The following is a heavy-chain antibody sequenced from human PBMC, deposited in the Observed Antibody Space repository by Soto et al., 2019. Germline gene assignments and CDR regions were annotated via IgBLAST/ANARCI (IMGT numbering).Heavy chain of an antibody. CDR1: GYSFTRYS. J-gene: IGHJ4*02. V-gene: IGHV1-3*01. CDR2: TNAGNGNT. CDR3: ARGPWETPLLGSGNPLYY. Sequence: ASVKVSCKASGYSFTRYSIHWVRQAPGQSLEWMGWTNAGNGNTKYSQKFQGRVTMTRDTSTSTVYMELSSLRSEDTAVYYCARGPWETPLLGSGNPLYYWGQGTLVTVSS. D-gene: IGHD3-10*01.